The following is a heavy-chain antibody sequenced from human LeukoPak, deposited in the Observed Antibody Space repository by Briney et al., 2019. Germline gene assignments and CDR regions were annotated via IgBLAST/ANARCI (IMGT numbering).Heavy chain of an antibody. CDR3: ARHGGYCSSTSCFEYFQY. CDR1: GGSISSSSNY. V-gene: IGHV4-39*01. CDR2: IYHSGST. Sequence: PSETLSLTXTVSGGSISSSSNYWGWIRQPPGKGLEWIGSIYHSGSTYYNPSLKSRVTISVDTSKNQFSLKLNSVTAADTAVYYCARHGGYCSSTSCFEYFQYWGQGTLVTVPS. D-gene: IGHD2-2*01. J-gene: IGHJ1*01.